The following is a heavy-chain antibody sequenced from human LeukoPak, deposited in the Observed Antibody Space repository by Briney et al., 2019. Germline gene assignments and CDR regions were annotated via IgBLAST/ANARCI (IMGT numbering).Heavy chain of an antibody. D-gene: IGHD4-23*01. J-gene: IGHJ3*01. CDR3: GKDPNGNFIGAFDF. Sequence: GGSLRLSCATSQFNFNNYGMTWVRQAPGKGLEWVSSITGSGGRTQYAGSVQGRFTISRNNSKGTLYLQMDSLRVEDTAVYYCGKDPNGNFIGAFDFWGQGTMVTVSS. CDR1: QFNFNNYG. V-gene: IGHV3-23*01. CDR2: ITGSGGRT.